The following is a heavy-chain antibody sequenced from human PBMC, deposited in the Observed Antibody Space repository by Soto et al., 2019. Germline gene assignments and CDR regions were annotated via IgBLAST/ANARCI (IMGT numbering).Heavy chain of an antibody. J-gene: IGHJ4*02. V-gene: IGHV4-39*01. CDR3: ARHFVPYDSSGYYPFDY. CDR2: IYYSGST. CDR1: GGSISSSSYY. D-gene: IGHD3-22*01. Sequence: PSETLSLTCTVSGGSISSSSYYWGWIRQPPGKGLEWIGSIYYSGSTYYNPSLKSRVTISVDTSKNQFSLKLSSVTAADTAAYYCARHFVPYDSSGYYPFDYWGQGTLVTVSS.